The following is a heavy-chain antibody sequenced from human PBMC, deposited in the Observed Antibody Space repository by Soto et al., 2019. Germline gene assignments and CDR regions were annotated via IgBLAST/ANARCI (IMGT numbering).Heavy chain of an antibody. J-gene: IGHJ5*02. CDR1: GFTFSSYS. CDR3: ARAAPQFTTVTKSGWFDT. V-gene: IGHV3-21*01. CDR2: ISSSSSYI. D-gene: IGHD4-17*01. Sequence: GGSLRLSCAASGFTFSSYSMNWVRQAPGKGLEWVSSISSSSSYIYYADSVKGRFTISRDNAKNSLYLQMNSLRAEDTAVYYCARAAPQFTTVTKSGWFDTWGQGTLVTVSS.